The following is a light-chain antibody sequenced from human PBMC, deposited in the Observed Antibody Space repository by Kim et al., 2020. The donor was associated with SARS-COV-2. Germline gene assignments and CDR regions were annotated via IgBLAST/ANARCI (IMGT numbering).Light chain of an antibody. V-gene: IGLV1-44*01. J-gene: IGLJ2*01. CDR1: SSNSGSRT. Sequence: GERVTISGSGSSSNSGSRTVAWYQLLPGTAPKLLIYNNNQRPSGVPDRFSGSKSGTSASLAISGLQSEDEADYYCAAWDDRLNEGVFGGGTQLTVL. CDR3: AAWDDRLNEGV. CDR2: NNN.